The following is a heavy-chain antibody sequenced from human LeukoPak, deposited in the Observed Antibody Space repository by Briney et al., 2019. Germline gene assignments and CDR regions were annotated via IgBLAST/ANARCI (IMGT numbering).Heavy chain of an antibody. Sequence: GSLRLSCAASGFAFSNYSMNWVRQVPGKGLECLANIKEDGSETYYADSVKGRFTISRDNSKNTLYLQMNSLRAEDTAVYYCAKDTSVYSTLQAYYFDYWGQGTLVTVSS. CDR1: GFAFSNYS. CDR3: AKDTSVYSTLQAYYFDY. J-gene: IGHJ4*02. CDR2: IKEDGSET. D-gene: IGHD4-11*01. V-gene: IGHV3-7*01.